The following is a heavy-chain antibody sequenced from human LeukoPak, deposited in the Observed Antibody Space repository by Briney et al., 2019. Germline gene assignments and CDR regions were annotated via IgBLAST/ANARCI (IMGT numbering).Heavy chain of an antibody. CDR1: IFTLSVVA. CDR3: AKFRAAAGPRDFDY. Sequence: GSPRLSSAPSIFTLSVVATSSGSEGPQERVESGSTLSGSGSNTYYADSVKGRFSISRDNSQSTLYLQMNSLRAEDTAVYYCAKFRAAAGPRDFDYWGQGTLVTVSS. J-gene: IGHJ4*02. D-gene: IGHD6-13*01. V-gene: IGHV3-23*01. CDR2: LSGSGSNT.